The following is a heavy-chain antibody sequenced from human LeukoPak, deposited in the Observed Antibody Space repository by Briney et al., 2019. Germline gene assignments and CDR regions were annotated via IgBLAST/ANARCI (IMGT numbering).Heavy chain of an antibody. Sequence: PGGSLRLSCAASGFTFSSYAMSWVRQVPGKGLEWVSTILSGSGGTYYTDSVQGRFTISRDNSKNTLYLQVNSLRAEDTAVYYCAKGGGRPLGDAFDIWGQGTVVTVSS. D-gene: IGHD7-27*01. J-gene: IGHJ3*02. V-gene: IGHV3-23*01. CDR1: GFTFSSYA. CDR2: ILSGSGGT. CDR3: AKGGGRPLGDAFDI.